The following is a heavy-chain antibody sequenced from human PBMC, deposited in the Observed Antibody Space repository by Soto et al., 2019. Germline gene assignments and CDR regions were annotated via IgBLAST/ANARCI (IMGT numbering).Heavy chain of an antibody. Sequence: QVQLQQWGAGPLRPLETLSLTCGVSGGSFSGYYWAWIRQSPGKGLEWIGEINDRGSINYNPALKSRVSISVDTSKNHSSLNLRSVTAADTAVYDCARESHDILSGPPWVWYFNLWGRGTLVTVSS. J-gene: IGHJ2*01. CDR3: ARESHDILSGPPWVWYFNL. CDR2: INDRGSI. D-gene: IGHD3-9*01. V-gene: IGHV4-34*01. CDR1: GGSFSGYY.